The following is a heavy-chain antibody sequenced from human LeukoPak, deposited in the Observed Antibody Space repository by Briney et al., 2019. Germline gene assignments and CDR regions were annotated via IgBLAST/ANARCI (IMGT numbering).Heavy chain of an antibody. CDR2: LIRRRRTI. J-gene: IGHJ3*02. Sequence: GGSLRLSCAASGLNVSSNYMRWVRQAPGGGREWVSYLIRRRRTIDYADSVKGRFTISRDKAKDSLDVEMNSLRAQDTATYYCARARFYALDIWGQGTMVTASP. CDR1: GLNVSSNY. V-gene: IGHV3-48*01. CDR3: ARARFYALDI.